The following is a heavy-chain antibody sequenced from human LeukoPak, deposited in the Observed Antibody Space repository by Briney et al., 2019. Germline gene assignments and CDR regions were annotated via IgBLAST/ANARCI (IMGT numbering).Heavy chain of an antibody. J-gene: IGHJ4*02. CDR1: GGSISTYY. CDR2: VYYTGT. Sequence: SSETLSLTCTVSGGSISTYYWSWIRQPPGKGLEWIGYVYYTGTNCNRSLKSRVTISVDRSKNQFSLKLNSVTAADTAVYYCARGSYFDYWGQGALVTVSS. CDR3: ARGSYFDY. V-gene: IGHV4-59*01.